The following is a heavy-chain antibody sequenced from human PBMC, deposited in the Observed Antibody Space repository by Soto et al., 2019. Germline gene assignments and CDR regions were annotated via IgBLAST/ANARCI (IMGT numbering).Heavy chain of an antibody. CDR2: ISGSGGST. CDR3: AKTPGGNYDSSGYYPSVNYGMDV. Sequence: GGSLRLSCAASGFTSSSYAMSWVRQAPGKGLEWVSAISGSGGSTYYADSVKGRFTISRDNSKNTLYLQMNSLRAEDTAVYYCAKTPGGNYDSSGYYPSVNYGMDVWGQGTTVTVSS. CDR1: GFTSSSYA. D-gene: IGHD3-22*01. V-gene: IGHV3-23*01. J-gene: IGHJ6*02.